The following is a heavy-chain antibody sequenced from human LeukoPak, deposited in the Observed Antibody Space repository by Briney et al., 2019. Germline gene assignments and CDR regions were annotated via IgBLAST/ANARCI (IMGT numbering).Heavy chain of an antibody. CDR2: IKSKTDGATT. CDR1: GFTFSDAW. Sequence: GGSLRLSWAASGFTFSDAWMTWVRQAPGKGLEWVGRIKSKTDGATTAYAAPVKCRFTISRDDSKKTLYLQMSSLKTEDTAVYYCTTDPMRISMLIVAPWGQGTLVTVSS. V-gene: IGHV3-15*01. CDR3: TTDPMRISMLIVAP. D-gene: IGHD3-22*01. J-gene: IGHJ1*01.